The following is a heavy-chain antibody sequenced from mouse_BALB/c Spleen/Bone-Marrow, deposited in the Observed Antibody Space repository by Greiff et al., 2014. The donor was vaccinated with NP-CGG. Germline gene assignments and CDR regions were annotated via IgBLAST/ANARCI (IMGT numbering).Heavy chain of an antibody. V-gene: IGHV1S81*02. CDR3: AGPFDY. J-gene: IGHJ2*01. CDR1: GYTFTSYW. CDR2: INPSNGRT. Sequence: QVQLQQSGAELVKPGASVKLSCKASGYTFTSYWMHWGKQRPGQGLEWIGEINPSNGRTNYNEKFKSKATLTVDKSSSTAYMQLSSLTSEDSAVYYCAGPFDYWGQGTTLSVSS.